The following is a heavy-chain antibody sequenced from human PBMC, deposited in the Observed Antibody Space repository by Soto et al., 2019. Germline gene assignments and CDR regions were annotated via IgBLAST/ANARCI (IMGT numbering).Heavy chain of an antibody. Sequence: EVQLLESGGNSVQPGGSLRLSCAASGFTFRNYAMTWVRQAPGRGLEWASLISGSADSTFYADSLKGRFTISRDNSKSTLYLQVNSLRAEDSAIYYCARVYSSGWYLGYYFDYWGQGTLVTVSS. CDR2: ISGSADST. V-gene: IGHV3-23*01. J-gene: IGHJ4*02. D-gene: IGHD6-19*01. CDR3: ARVYSSGWYLGYYFDY. CDR1: GFTFRNYA.